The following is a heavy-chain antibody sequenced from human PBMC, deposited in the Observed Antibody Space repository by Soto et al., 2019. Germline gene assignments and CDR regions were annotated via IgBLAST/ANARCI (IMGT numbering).Heavy chain of an antibody. CDR2: ISSSGSTI. Sequence: GGSLRLSCAASGFTFSSYDMNWVRQAPGKGLEWVSYISSSGSTIYYADSVKGRFTISRDNAKNSLYLQMNSLRAEDTAVYYCARVDNDFWSGSPDYWGQGTLVTVSS. J-gene: IGHJ4*02. CDR1: GFTFSSYD. CDR3: ARVDNDFWSGSPDY. D-gene: IGHD3-3*01. V-gene: IGHV3-48*03.